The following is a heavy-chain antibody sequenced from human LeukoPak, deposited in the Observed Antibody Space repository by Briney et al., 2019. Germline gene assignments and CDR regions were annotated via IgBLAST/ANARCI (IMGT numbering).Heavy chain of an antibody. Sequence: SVKVSCKASGGTFSSYAISWVRQAPGQGLEWMGRIIPIFGIANYAQKFQGRVTITADKSTSTAYMELSSLRSEDTAVYYCARGGSDAEYFQHWGQGTLVPVSS. J-gene: IGHJ1*01. D-gene: IGHD2-15*01. V-gene: IGHV1-69*04. CDR3: ARGGSDAEYFQH. CDR1: GGTFSSYA. CDR2: IIPIFGIA.